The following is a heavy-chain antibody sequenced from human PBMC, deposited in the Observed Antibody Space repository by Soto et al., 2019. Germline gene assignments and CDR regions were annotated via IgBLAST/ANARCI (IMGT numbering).Heavy chain of an antibody. V-gene: IGHV4-34*01. CDR2: INHSGST. Sequence: SETLSLTCAVYGGSFSGYYWSWIRQPPGKGLEWIGEINHSGSTNYNPSLKSRVTISVDTSKNQFSLKLSSVTAADTAVYYCAGRGARQYYYGSGQIYYFDYWGQGTLVTVSS. CDR3: AGRGARQYYYGSGQIYYFDY. J-gene: IGHJ4*02. CDR1: GGSFSGYY. D-gene: IGHD3-10*01.